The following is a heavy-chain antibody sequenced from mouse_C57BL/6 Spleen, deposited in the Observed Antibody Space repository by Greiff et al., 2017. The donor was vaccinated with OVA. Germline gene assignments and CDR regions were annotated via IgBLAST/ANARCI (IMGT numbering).Heavy chain of an antibody. CDR3: ARLIYYDYDYYAMDY. CDR1: GFNIKDYY. V-gene: IGHV14-2*01. D-gene: IGHD2-4*01. J-gene: IGHJ4*01. CDR2: IDPEDGET. Sequence: EVQRVESGAELVKPGASVKLSCTASGFNIKDYYMHWVKQRTEQGLEWIGRIDPEDGETKYAPKFQGKATITADTSSNTAYLQLSSLTSEDTAVYYCARLIYYDYDYYAMDYWGQGTSVTVSS.